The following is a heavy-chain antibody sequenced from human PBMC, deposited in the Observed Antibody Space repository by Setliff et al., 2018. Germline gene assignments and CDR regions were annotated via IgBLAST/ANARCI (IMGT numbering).Heavy chain of an antibody. J-gene: IGHJ3*02. V-gene: IGHV4-34*01. CDR3: AGGGRYCGGDCYQDDAFDI. D-gene: IGHD2-21*02. CDR1: GGSFSDYY. CDR2: FNRTRKI. Sequence: SETLSLTCEVSGGSFSDYYWSWIRQSPGKGLEWLGDFNRTRKIDYSPSLKSRLTISVDTSKKQFSLHLNSVAAADTAMYYCAGGGRYCGGDCYQDDAFDIWGQGTMVTVSS.